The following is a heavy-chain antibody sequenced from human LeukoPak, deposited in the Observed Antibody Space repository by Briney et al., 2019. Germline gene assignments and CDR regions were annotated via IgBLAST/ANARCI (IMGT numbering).Heavy chain of an antibody. CDR3: ARDLMVRGASFDY. D-gene: IGHD3-10*01. V-gene: IGHV3-23*01. CDR2: ISGSGGST. CDR1: GFTFSSYA. J-gene: IGHJ4*02. Sequence: GGSLRLSCAASGFTFSSYAMSWVRQAPGKGLEWVSAISGSGGSTYYADSVKGRFTISRDNSKNTLYLQMNSLRAEDTAVYYCARDLMVRGASFDYWGQGTLVTVSS.